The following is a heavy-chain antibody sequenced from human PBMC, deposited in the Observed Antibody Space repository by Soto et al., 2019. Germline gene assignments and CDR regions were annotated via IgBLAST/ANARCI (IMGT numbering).Heavy chain of an antibody. CDR1: GFTFSSYG. D-gene: IGHD2-8*01. Sequence: GGSLRLSCAASGFTFSSYGMHWVRQAPGKGLEWVAVISYDGSNKYYADSVKGRFTISSDSSKNMLYLQMNSLRVEDTAVYYCARGLYLSNAVNIWGQGTMVTVSS. J-gene: IGHJ3*02. V-gene: IGHV3-30*19. CDR3: ARGLYLSNAVNI. CDR2: ISYDGSNK.